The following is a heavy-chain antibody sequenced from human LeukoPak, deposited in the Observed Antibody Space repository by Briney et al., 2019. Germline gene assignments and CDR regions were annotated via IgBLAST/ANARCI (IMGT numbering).Heavy chain of an antibody. J-gene: IGHJ3*02. D-gene: IGHD1-14*01. Sequence: SETLSLTCTVSGVSISSGSHNWNWIRQPAGKGLEWIGRIYTTKSTNYNPSLKSRVTISVDTSKNQVSLNLSSVTAADTAMYYCAKGTRVAGAFDIWGQGTMVTVSS. CDR1: GVSISSGSHN. V-gene: IGHV4-61*02. CDR3: AKGTRVAGAFDI. CDR2: IYTTKST.